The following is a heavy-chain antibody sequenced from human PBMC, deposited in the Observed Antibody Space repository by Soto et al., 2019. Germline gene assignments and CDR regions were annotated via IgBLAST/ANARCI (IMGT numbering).Heavy chain of an antibody. CDR1: GFTFSSYG. Sequence: QVQLVESGGGVVQPGRSLRLSCAASGFTFSSYGMHWVRQAPGKGLEWVAVIWYDGSNKYYADSVKGRFTISRDNSKKTLYLQMSSLRADDTAVYYCARDEYSSSWYYYYCGMDVRGEGTTVTVSS. D-gene: IGHD6-13*01. CDR2: IWYDGSNK. J-gene: IGHJ6*04. CDR3: ARDEYSSSWYYYYCGMDV. V-gene: IGHV3-33*01.